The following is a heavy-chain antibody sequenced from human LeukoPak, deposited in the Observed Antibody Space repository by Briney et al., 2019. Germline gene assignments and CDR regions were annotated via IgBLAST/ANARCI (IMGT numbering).Heavy chain of an antibody. V-gene: IGHV4-31*03. J-gene: IGHJ4*02. CDR1: GGSISSGGYY. Sequence: SETLSVTCTVSGGSISSGGYYWSWIRQHPGKGLEWIAYVHNNGATYYKPSLKSRVTISVDTSKNQFSLKVSSVTAADTAVYFCARVAMVGKQGDYFDFRRQGTLVTVSS. D-gene: IGHD5-18*01. CDR3: ARVAMVGKQGDYFDF. CDR2: VHNNGAT.